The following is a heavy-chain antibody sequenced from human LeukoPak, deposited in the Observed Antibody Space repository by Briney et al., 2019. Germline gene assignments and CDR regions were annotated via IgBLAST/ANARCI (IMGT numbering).Heavy chain of an antibody. CDR3: AREGDTVMARRYFDY. Sequence: PSVKVSCKASGYTFTSYYMHWVRQAPGQGLEWMGVINPSGGSTSYAQKFQGRVTMTRDTSTTTVYMELSSLRSEDTAVYYCAREGDTVMARRYFDYWGQGTLVTVSS. CDR1: GYTFTSYY. D-gene: IGHD5-18*01. J-gene: IGHJ4*02. CDR2: INPSGGST. V-gene: IGHV1-46*01.